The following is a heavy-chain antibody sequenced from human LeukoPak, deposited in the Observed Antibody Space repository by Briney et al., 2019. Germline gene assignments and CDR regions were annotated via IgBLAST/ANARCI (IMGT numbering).Heavy chain of an antibody. CDR2: ISSSGSTI. Sequence: GGSLRLSCAASGFTFSDYYMSWIRQAPGKGLEWVSYISSSGSTIYYADSVKGRFTISRDNSKNSLYLQMNSLRAEDTAVYYCARFDYDSSGYGTFDYWGQGTLVTVSS. V-gene: IGHV3-11*01. CDR1: GFTFSDYY. D-gene: IGHD3-22*01. CDR3: ARFDYDSSGYGTFDY. J-gene: IGHJ4*02.